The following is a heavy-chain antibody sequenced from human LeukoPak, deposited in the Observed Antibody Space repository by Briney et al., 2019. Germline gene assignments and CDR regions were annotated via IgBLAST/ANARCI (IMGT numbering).Heavy chain of an antibody. J-gene: IGHJ4*02. Sequence: GGSLRLSWAASGFTLSSNPIHWVRRAPGKGLEWGAVISYDGSNKYYADSVKGRFTISRDNSKNTLYLQMNSLRAEDTAVYYCARDSGSSGYYFAFDYWGQGTLVTVSS. V-gene: IGHV3-30*04. CDR3: ARDSGSSGYYFAFDY. CDR2: ISYDGSNK. D-gene: IGHD3-22*01. CDR1: GFTLSSNP.